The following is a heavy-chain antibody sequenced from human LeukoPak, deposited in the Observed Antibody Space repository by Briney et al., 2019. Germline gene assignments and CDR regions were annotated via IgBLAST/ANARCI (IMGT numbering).Heavy chain of an antibody. CDR2: ISSTSTYI. D-gene: IGHD6-13*01. J-gene: IGHJ5*02. V-gene: IGHV3-21*01. CDR1: GFTFSSYS. Sequence: GGSLRLSCAASGFTFSSYSMNWVRQAPGKGLEWVSSISSTSTYIYYADSVKGRFTISRDNAKNSLYLQMNSLRAEDTAVYYCARAKRQQLVLGNWFDPWGQGTLVTVSS. CDR3: ARAKRQQLVLGNWFDP.